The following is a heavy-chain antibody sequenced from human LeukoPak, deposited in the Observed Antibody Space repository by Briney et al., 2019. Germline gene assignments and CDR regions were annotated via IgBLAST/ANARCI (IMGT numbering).Heavy chain of an antibody. CDR2: ISGSGGST. V-gene: IGHV3-23*01. D-gene: IGHD3-10*01. Sequence: PGGSLRLSCAASGFTFSSYAMSWVRQAPGKGLEWVSAISGSGGSTYYADSVKGRFTISRDNSKNMLYLQMNSLGAEDTAVYYCAPREAGGDFDYWGQGTLVTVSS. CDR1: GFTFSSYA. CDR3: APREAGGDFDY. J-gene: IGHJ4*02.